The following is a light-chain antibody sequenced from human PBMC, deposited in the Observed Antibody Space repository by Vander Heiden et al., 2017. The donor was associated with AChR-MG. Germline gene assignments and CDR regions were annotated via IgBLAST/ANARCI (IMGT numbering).Light chain of an antibody. CDR2: EVS. CDR3: CSYTSSGTLE. CDR1: SSDIGGYKY. Sequence: QSALTQPASMAGSPGQSITISCTGTSSDIGGYKYVSWYQQHPGKAPKLMIYEVSDRPSGVSNRFSGSKSGNTASLTISGLQAEDEADYYCCSYTSSGTLEFGGGTKVTVL. J-gene: IGLJ3*02. V-gene: IGLV2-14*01.